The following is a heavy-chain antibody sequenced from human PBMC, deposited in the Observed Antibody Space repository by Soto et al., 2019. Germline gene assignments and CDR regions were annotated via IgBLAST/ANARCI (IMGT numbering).Heavy chain of an antibody. J-gene: IGHJ6*02. CDR3: AILRGGYSGYDEDYYYYNMDV. D-gene: IGHD5-12*01. Sequence: GGSLRLSCVASGFTFSTDSMNWVRQAPGKGLEWVAHISTSGATRYYADSVKGRFTISRDNAKTSLYLQMDSLRNEDTAVYYCAILRGGYSGYDEDYYYYNMDVWGQGTSVTGSS. CDR1: GFTFSTDS. CDR2: ISTSGATR. V-gene: IGHV3-48*02.